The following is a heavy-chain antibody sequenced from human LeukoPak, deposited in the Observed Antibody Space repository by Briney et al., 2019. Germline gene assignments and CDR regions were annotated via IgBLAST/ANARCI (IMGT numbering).Heavy chain of an antibody. Sequence: ASVKVSCKASGYTFTSYDINWVRQAPGQGLEWMGIINASGGSTSYAQKFQGRATMTRDMSTSTVYMELSSLRSEDTAVYYCARDIPLPDIVATAYPGYYFDYWGQGTLVTVSS. CDR2: INASGGST. J-gene: IGHJ4*02. CDR1: GYTFTSYD. V-gene: IGHV1-46*01. D-gene: IGHD5-12*01. CDR3: ARDIPLPDIVATAYPGYYFDY.